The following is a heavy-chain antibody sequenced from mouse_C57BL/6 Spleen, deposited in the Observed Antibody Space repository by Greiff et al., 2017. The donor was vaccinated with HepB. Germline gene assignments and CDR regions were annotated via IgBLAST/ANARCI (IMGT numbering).Heavy chain of an antibody. D-gene: IGHD2-4*01. V-gene: IGHV1-64*01. Sequence: VQLQQPGAELVKPGASVKLSCKASGYTFTSYWMHWVKQRPGQGLEWIGMIHPNSGSTNYNEKFKSKATLTVDKSSSTAYMQLSSLTSEDSAVYYCARSRDYDGPHWYFDVWGTGTTVTVSS. CDR1: GYTFTSYW. CDR3: ARSRDYDGPHWYFDV. CDR2: IHPNSGST. J-gene: IGHJ1*03.